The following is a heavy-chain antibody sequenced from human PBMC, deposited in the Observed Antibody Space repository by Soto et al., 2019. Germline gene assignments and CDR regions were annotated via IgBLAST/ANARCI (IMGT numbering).Heavy chain of an antibody. V-gene: IGHV4-39*01. Sequence: QLQLQESGPGLVKPSETLSLTCTVSGGSISSSSYYWGWIRQPPGKGLEWIGSIYYSGSTYYNPSHKSRVTISVATSQNRFSLKLGAVTAADSAAYYWARFTIFGVVIEYYFDCWRQGTLVTVSS. D-gene: IGHD3-3*01. CDR2: IYYSGST. CDR1: GGSISSSSYY. CDR3: ARFTIFGVVIEYYFDC. J-gene: IGHJ4*02.